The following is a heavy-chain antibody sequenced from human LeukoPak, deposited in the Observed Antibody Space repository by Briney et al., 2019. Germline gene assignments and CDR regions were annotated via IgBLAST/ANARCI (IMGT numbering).Heavy chain of an antibody. CDR2: ISSSGSTI. CDR1: GFTVSDSY. D-gene: IGHD3-9*01. Sequence: PGRSLRLACAASGFTVSDSYMSSIRQAPGEGREWVSYISSSGSTIYYADFLKSRFTISRDNAKNSLYQQMNSLRAEDTAVYYCARTVGYYDILTGYYNFDYWGQGTLVTVSS. J-gene: IGHJ4*02. CDR3: ARTVGYYDILTGYYNFDY. V-gene: IGHV3-11*01.